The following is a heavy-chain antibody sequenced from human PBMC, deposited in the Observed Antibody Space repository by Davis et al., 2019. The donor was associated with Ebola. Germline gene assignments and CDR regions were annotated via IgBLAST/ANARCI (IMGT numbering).Heavy chain of an antibody. Sequence: ASVKVSCKASGYTFTSYAMHWVRQAPGQGLEWMGWISAYNGNTNYAQKLQGRVTMTTDTSTTTAYMELRSLRSDDTAVYYCARDIAVAASDYWGQGTLVTVSS. D-gene: IGHD6-19*01. CDR1: GYTFTSYA. CDR3: ARDIAVAASDY. V-gene: IGHV1-18*01. J-gene: IGHJ4*02. CDR2: ISAYNGNT.